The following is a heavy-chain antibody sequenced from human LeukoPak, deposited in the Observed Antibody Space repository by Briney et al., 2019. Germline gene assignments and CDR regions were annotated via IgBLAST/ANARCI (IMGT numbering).Heavy chain of an antibody. CDR2: TSSDLNVK. D-gene: IGHD3-10*01. CDR1: GFTFRNYV. J-gene: IGHJ4*02. CDR3: AREGYYGSGSPPSLYFDY. Sequence: GGSLRLSCAASGFTFRNYVIHWVRQAPGKGLEWVAVTSSDLNVKLYADSVKGRFTISRDNSRSTLYLQTNSLRPEDTAIYYCAREGYYGSGSPPSLYFDYWGQGTLVTVSS. V-gene: IGHV3-30-3*01.